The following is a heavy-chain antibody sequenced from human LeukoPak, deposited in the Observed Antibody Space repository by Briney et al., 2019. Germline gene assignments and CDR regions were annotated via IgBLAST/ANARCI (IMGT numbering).Heavy chain of an antibody. CDR3: ARQGDTSSSRFDF. CDR1: GYSFTSYW. V-gene: IGHV5-51*01. CDR2: IYPGDSDT. D-gene: IGHD6-6*01. Sequence: GESLHSSCQGSGYSFTSYWIGWVRQMPGKGLEWMWIIYPGDSDTRYSPSFQGQVTISADRSVSTAYLQWSSLQASDTAMYYCARQGDTSSSRFDFWGQGTLVTVSS. J-gene: IGHJ4*02.